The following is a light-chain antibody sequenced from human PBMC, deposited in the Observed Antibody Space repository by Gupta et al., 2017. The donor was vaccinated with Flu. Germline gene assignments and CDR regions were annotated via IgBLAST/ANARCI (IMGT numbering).Light chain of an antibody. Sequence: PSFMSASVGDRVTITYRASQGISNYLAWYQQKPGKAPKLLIYHTSTLQSDVPSRFSGSGSGPEFTLTITSLQPEDLATYYCQQLNSYPRTFGQGTKVEIK. J-gene: IGKJ1*01. V-gene: IGKV1-9*01. CDR1: QGISNY. CDR2: HTS. CDR3: QQLNSYPRT.